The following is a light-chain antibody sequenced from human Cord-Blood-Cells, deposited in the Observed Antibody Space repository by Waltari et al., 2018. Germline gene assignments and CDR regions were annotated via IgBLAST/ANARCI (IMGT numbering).Light chain of an antibody. CDR2: DAS. CDR3: QQYNSYSYA. Sequence: DIQMTQSPSTLSASVGARVTITCRASQSISSWLAWYQQKPGKAPKILIYDASSLESGVPSRFSGSGSGTEFTLTSSSLQPDDFATYYCQQYNSYSYAFGQGTKLEIK. CDR1: QSISSW. V-gene: IGKV1-5*01. J-gene: IGKJ2*01.